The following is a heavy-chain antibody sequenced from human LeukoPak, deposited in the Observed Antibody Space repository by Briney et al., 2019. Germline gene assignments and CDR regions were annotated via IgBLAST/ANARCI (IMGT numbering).Heavy chain of an antibody. CDR3: AGDLPVAAADY. CDR2: IKTDGTSP. Sequence: GGSLRLSCAASGFTFSNYWMHWVRQAPGKGLMWVARIKTDGTSPSYVDSVKGRFTISRDNAKDTLYLQMNSLRAEDTAVYYCAGDLPVAAADYWGQGTLVTVSS. CDR1: GFTFSNYW. D-gene: IGHD6-13*01. V-gene: IGHV3-74*01. J-gene: IGHJ4*02.